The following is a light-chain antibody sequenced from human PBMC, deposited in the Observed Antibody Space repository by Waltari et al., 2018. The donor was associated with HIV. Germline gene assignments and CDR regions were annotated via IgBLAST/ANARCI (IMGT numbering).Light chain of an antibody. CDR3: SVWDDSLAGWM. Sequence: QSVLTQPPSASGPPGPRATISCSGRHPNIGRNNVQWYQQPPGAAPKLLISLNDQRPSGVPDRFSGSKSGTSAALVISGLRSEDEADYFCSVWDDSLAGWMFGGGTRLTVL. J-gene: IGLJ3*02. V-gene: IGLV1-47*01. CDR2: LND. CDR1: HPNIGRNN.